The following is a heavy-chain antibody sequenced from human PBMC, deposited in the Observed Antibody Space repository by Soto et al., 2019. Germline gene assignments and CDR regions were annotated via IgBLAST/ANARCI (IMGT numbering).Heavy chain of an antibody. D-gene: IGHD3-9*01. J-gene: IGHJ4*02. CDR3: GRLEGLATIPYYFDY. V-gene: IGHV4-39*01. CDR2: VYYSGST. Sequence: PSETLSLTCNVSIDSMCVSSYYWGWIRQPPGKGPEWIGSVYYSGSTYYNPSLESRVTISVDTSKNQFSLKLMSLSAADTAVYYCGRLEGLATIPYYFDYWGQGALVTVSS. CDR1: IDSMCVSSYY.